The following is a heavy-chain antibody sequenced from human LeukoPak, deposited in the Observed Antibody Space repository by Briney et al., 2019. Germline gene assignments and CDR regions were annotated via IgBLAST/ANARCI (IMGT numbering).Heavy chain of an antibody. CDR3: ASAGVGGYNYGSY. D-gene: IGHD5-18*01. CDR2: LYSDGST. J-gene: IGHJ4*02. CDR1: GFIVSSIY. Sequence: RPGGSLRLSCAASGFIVSSIYMVWVRQAPGKGLEWVSLLYSDGSTYYADSVKGRFIISRDNSKNTRDLEMKSREAEDTAVYYCASAGVGGYNYGSYWGQGTLVTVSS. V-gene: IGHV3-66*02.